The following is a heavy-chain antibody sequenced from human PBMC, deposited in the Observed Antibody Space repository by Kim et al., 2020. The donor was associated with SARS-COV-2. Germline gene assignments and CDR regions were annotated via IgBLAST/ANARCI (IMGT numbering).Heavy chain of an antibody. V-gene: IGHV4-39*01. J-gene: IGHJ4*02. CDR2: MYYSGDT. D-gene: IGHD6-19*01. CDR3: GRLAVAGLNFDY. Sequence: SETLSLTCTVSGGSISSSHYYWGWIRQPPGKGLEWIGSMYYSGDTYYNPSLRSRVTTSLDTSKNQFSLKLRSVTAADTAVYYCGRLAVAGLNFDYWGQGTLVTVSS. CDR1: GGSISSSHYY.